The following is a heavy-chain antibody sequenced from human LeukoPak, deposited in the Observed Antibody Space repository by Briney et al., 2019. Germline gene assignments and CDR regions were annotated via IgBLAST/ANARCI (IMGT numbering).Heavy chain of an antibody. D-gene: IGHD6-13*01. CDR3: ARGAVIAAADEYYYGMDV. V-gene: IGHV4-59*01. CDR2: IYYSGST. Sequence: SETLSLACTVSGGSISSYYWSWIRQPPGKGLQWIGYIYYSGSTNYNPSLKSRVTISVDTSKNQFSLKLSSVTAADTAVYYCARGAVIAAADEYYYGMDVWGQGTTVTVSS. J-gene: IGHJ6*02. CDR1: GGSISSYY.